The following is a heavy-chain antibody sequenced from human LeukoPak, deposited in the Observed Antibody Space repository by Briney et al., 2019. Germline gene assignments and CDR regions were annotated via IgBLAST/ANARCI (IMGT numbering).Heavy chain of an antibody. V-gene: IGHV3-33*01. D-gene: IGHD2-2*01. CDR2: IWYDGSNK. CDR3: ARGSRSSTSCYWDYYYMDV. Sequence: GGSLRLSCAASGFTFSSYGMHWVRQAPSKGLEWVAVIWYDGSNKYYADSVKGRFTISRDNSKNTLYLQMNSLRAEDTAVYYCARGSRSSTSCYWDYYYMDVWGKGTTVTVSS. J-gene: IGHJ6*03. CDR1: GFTFSSYG.